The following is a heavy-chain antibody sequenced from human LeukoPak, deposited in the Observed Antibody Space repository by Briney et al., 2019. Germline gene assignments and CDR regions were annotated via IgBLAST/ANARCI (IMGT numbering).Heavy chain of an antibody. D-gene: IGHD3-22*01. Sequence: GGSLRLSCAASGFTFSSYWMSWVRQAPGKGLEWVASIRQAGNEKFYVDAVKGRFTISRDNTKNSVSLQMNSLRAEDTAVYYCARDRYYDSSGYSNWGQGTLVTVSS. CDR3: ARDRYYDSSGYSN. CDR1: GFTFSSYW. CDR2: IRQAGNEK. J-gene: IGHJ4*02. V-gene: IGHV3-7*01.